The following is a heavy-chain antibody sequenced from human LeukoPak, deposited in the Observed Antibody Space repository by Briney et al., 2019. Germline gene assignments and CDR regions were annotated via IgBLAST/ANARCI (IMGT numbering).Heavy chain of an antibody. J-gene: IGHJ4*02. CDR3: ARLGGGGHFDY. CDR2: IYYSGTT. Sequence: SETLSLTCTVSGCSISSYYWSWIRQPPGKGLEYIGYIYYSGTTNYSPSLKSRVTISVDTSKNQFSLKLSSVTPADTAVYYCARLGGGGHFDYWGQGTLVTVSS. D-gene: IGHD3-10*01. V-gene: IGHV4-59*08. CDR1: GCSISSYY.